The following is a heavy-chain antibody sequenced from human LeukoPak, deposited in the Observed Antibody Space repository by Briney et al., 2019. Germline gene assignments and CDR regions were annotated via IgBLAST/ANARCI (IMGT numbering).Heavy chain of an antibody. CDR1: GYTFTAYF. Sequence: GASVKVSCKASGYTFTAYFMHWVRQAPGQGLEWMGWINPNSGGTNYAQKFQGRVTMTGDTSISTAYMELSRLRSDDTAVYYCAAYSSSWYPRFDYWGQGTLVTVSS. D-gene: IGHD6-13*01. CDR3: AAYSSSWYPRFDY. CDR2: INPNSGGT. J-gene: IGHJ4*02. V-gene: IGHV1-2*02.